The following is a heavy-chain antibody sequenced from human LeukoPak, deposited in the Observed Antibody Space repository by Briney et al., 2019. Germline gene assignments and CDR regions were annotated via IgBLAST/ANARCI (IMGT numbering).Heavy chain of an antibody. J-gene: IGHJ4*02. V-gene: IGHV1-2*04. Sequence: ASVKVSCKASGGTFTGYYMHWVRQAPGQGLEWMGWINPNSGGTNYAQKFQGWVTMTRDTSISTAYMELSRLRSDDTAVYYCARVAYGSGSPPVYWGQGTLVTVSS. D-gene: IGHD3-10*01. CDR2: INPNSGGT. CDR1: GGTFTGYY. CDR3: ARVAYGSGSPPVY.